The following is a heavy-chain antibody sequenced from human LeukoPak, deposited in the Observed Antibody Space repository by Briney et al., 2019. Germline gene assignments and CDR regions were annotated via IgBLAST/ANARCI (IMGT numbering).Heavy chain of an antibody. V-gene: IGHV1-18*01. J-gene: IGHJ4*02. CDR2: IGAYNGNT. CDR3: ARAVMAYYFDY. Sequence: ASVKVSCKASGYTLTSYGVSWVRQAPGQGLEWMGWIGAYNGNTNLGQKVQGRVTMTTDTSTSTAYMELRSLRSDDTAVYYCARAVMAYYFDYWGQGTLVTVSS. CDR1: GYTLTSYG. D-gene: IGHD2-21*01.